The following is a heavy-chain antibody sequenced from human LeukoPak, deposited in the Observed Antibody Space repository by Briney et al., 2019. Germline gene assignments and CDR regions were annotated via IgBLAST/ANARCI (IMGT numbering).Heavy chain of an antibody. D-gene: IGHD3-9*01. J-gene: IGHJ4*02. CDR1: GYTFTSYY. CDR3: ARCGHPYYDILTGYYRGDLYYFDY. V-gene: IGHV1-46*01. CDR2: INPSGGST. Sequence: GASVKVSCKASGYTFTSYYMHWVRQAPGQGLEWMGIINPSGGSTSYAQKFQGRVTMTRDMSTSTVYMELSSLRSEDTAVYYCARCGHPYYDILTGYYRGDLYYFDYWGQGTLVTVSS.